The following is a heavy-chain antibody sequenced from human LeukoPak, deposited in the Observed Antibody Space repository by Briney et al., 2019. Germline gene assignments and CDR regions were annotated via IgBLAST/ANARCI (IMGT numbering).Heavy chain of an antibody. Sequence: SETLSLTCSVSGGSISTCSWSWFRQPAGKGLEWIGRISTSGSTNNSPSLKSRVTMSADTSKNQFSLKLSSVTAADTAVYYCARCIAAAGTVDYYYMDVWGKGTTVTVSS. CDR1: GGSISTCS. CDR3: ARCIAAAGTVDYYYMDV. V-gene: IGHV4-4*07. CDR2: ISTSGST. J-gene: IGHJ6*03. D-gene: IGHD6-13*01.